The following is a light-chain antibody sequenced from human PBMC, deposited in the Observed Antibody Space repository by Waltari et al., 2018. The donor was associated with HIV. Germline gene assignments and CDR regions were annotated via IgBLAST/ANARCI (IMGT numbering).Light chain of an antibody. CDR1: QSLSSY. CDR2: GAS. Sequence: EIALTQSPPTLSVTPGGTATLSCRASQSLSSYLAWYQQKPGQAPRLLIYGASTRATGTPVRFSGGGSGTEFSLTISSLRSEDYALYYCQQFHNWPHTFGGGTKVEIK. V-gene: IGKV3-15*01. CDR3: QQFHNWPHT. J-gene: IGKJ4*01.